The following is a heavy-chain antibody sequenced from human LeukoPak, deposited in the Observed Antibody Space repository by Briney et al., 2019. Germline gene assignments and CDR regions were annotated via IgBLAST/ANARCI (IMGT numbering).Heavy chain of an antibody. CDR2: IYTSGST. J-gene: IGHJ2*01. Sequence: SETLSLTCTVSGGSISSYYWSWIRQPAGKGLEWIGRIYTSGSTNYNPSLKSRVPMSVDTSKNQFSLKLSSVTAADTAVYYCARGYRMYWYFDLWGRGTLVTVSS. V-gene: IGHV4-4*07. D-gene: IGHD5-18*01. CDR3: ARGYRMYWYFDL. CDR1: GGSISSYY.